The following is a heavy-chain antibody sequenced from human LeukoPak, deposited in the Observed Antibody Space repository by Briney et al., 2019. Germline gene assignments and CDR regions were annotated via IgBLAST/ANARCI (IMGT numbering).Heavy chain of an antibody. D-gene: IGHD5-18*01. CDR1: GYTFTSYD. CDR2: MNPNSGNT. V-gene: IGHV1-8*03. Sequence: ASVKVSCKASGYTFTSYDINWVRQATGQGLEWMGWMNPNSGNTGYAQKFQGRVTITRNTSISTAYMELSSLRSEDTAVYYCAREFHEWIQLWPLADYYYYMDAWGKGTTVTVSS. J-gene: IGHJ6*03. CDR3: AREFHEWIQLWPLADYYYYMDA.